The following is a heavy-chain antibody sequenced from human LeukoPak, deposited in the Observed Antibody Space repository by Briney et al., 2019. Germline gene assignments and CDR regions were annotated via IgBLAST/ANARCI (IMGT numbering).Heavy chain of an antibody. J-gene: IGHJ4*02. CDR3: AKRGSGYNHFDY. CDR2: ISGSGGST. Sequence: GGSLRLSCAASGFTFSSYGMSWVRQAPGKGLEWVSGISGSGGSTYYADSVKGRFTIPRDNSKNTLYLQMNSLRAEDTAVYYCAKRGSGYNHFDYWGQGTLVTVSS. CDR1: GFTFSSYG. D-gene: IGHD3-3*01. V-gene: IGHV3-23*01.